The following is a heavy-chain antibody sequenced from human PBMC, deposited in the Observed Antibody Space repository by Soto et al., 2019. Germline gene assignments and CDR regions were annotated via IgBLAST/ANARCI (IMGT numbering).Heavy chain of an antibody. V-gene: IGHV1-69*13. Sequence: SVRVSCKAAEGTCSSYAISWVRQAPGQGLEWMGGIIPIFGTANYAQKFQGGVTITADESTSTAYMELSSLRSEDTAVYYCARDGRVESWFDPWGQGTLVTVS. CDR1: EGTCSSYA. CDR3: ARDGRVESWFDP. CDR2: IIPIFGTA. J-gene: IGHJ5*02. D-gene: IGHD2-15*01.